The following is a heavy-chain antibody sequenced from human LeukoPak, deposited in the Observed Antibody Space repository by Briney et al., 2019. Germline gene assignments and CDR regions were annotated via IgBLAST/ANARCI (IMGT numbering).Heavy chain of an antibody. J-gene: IGHJ6*04. CDR1: GFTFSSYE. V-gene: IGHV3-48*03. Sequence: GGSLRLSCAASGFTFSSYEMNWDRQAPGNGLEWVSYISSSGSTIYYADSVKGRFTISRDNAKNSLYLQMNSLRAEDTAVYYCAREQVVLRYFDWLSSGMDVWGKGTTVTVSS. CDR3: AREQVVLRYFDWLSSGMDV. CDR2: ISSSGSTI. D-gene: IGHD3-9*01.